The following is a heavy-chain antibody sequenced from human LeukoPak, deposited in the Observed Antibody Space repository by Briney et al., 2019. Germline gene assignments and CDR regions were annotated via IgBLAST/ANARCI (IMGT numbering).Heavy chain of an antibody. CDR3: ASDQRQQLSY. V-gene: IGHV4-34*01. Sequence: PSETLSLTCAVYGGSFSGYYWSWIRQPPGKGLEWIGEINHSGSTNYSPSLKSRVTISVDTSKNQFSLKLSSVTAADTAVYYCASDQRQQLSYWGQGTLVTVSS. CDR1: GGSFSGYY. J-gene: IGHJ4*02. D-gene: IGHD6-13*01. CDR2: INHSGST.